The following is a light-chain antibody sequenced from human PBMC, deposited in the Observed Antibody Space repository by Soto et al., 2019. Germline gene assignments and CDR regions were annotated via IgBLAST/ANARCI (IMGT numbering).Light chain of an antibody. J-gene: IGKJ1*01. CDR1: QNIYSN. CDR2: GAS. CDR3: QQYSTYTPRT. Sequence: ILMTQSPTSLYVSPGERATLSCRASQNIYSNIAWYQQKPGQAPRLLIYGASTRATGIPARFSGSGSGTEFTLTISSLQPDDFATYYCQQYSTYTPRTFGQGTKVDIK. V-gene: IGKV3-15*01.